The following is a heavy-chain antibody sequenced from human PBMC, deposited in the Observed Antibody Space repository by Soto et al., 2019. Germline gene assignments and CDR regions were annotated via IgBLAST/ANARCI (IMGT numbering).Heavy chain of an antibody. CDR3: ARVIAAAGTIYYYYYGMDV. Sequence: SETLSLTCAVYGGSFSGYYWSWIRQPPGKGLEWIGEINHSGSTNYNPSLKSRVTISVDTSKNQFSLKLSSVTAADTAVYYCARVIAAAGTIYYYYYGMDVWGQGTTVTVS. V-gene: IGHV4-34*01. CDR1: GGSFSGYY. CDR2: INHSGST. D-gene: IGHD6-13*01. J-gene: IGHJ6*02.